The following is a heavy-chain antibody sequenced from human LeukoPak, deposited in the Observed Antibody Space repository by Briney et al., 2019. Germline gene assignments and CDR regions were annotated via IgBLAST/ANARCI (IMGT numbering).Heavy chain of an antibody. V-gene: IGHV3-33*08. CDR2: IWYDGSNK. D-gene: IGHD3-22*01. J-gene: IGHJ4*02. CDR3: ARDNYYDSSGSLYFDY. CDR1: GFTFSSYA. Sequence: GGSLRLSCAASGFTFSSYAMHWVRQAPGKGLEWVAVIWYDGSNKYYADSVKGRFTISRDNSKNTLYLQMNSLRAEDTAVYYCARDNYYDSSGSLYFDYWGQGTLVTVSS.